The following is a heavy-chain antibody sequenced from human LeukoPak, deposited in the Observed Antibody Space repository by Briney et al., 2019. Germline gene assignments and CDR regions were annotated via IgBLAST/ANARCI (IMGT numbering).Heavy chain of an antibody. V-gene: IGHV1-2*02. Sequence: ASVKVSCKVSGYTFTGYYMHWVRQAPGQGLEWMGWINPNSGGTNYAQKFQGRVTMTRDTSISTAYMELSRLRSDDTAVSYCAREVVAAAANNWFDPWGQGTLVTVSS. CDR3: AREVVAAAANNWFDP. CDR1: GYTFTGYY. CDR2: INPNSGGT. J-gene: IGHJ5*02. D-gene: IGHD6-13*01.